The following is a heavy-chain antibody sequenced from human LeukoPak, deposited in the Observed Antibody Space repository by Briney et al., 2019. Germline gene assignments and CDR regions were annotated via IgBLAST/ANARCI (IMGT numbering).Heavy chain of an antibody. V-gene: IGHV3-23*01. D-gene: IGHD3-22*01. CDR3: AKDNLYYYDSSGYGNDY. Sequence: GGSLTLSCAASGFTFSSNAMSWVRQAQGKGLEWVSAISGSGGSTYYADSVKGRFTSSRDNSKNTLYLQMNSLRAEDTAVYYCAKDNLYYYDSSGYGNDYWGQGTLVTVSS. CDR1: GFTFSSNA. J-gene: IGHJ4*02. CDR2: ISGSGGST.